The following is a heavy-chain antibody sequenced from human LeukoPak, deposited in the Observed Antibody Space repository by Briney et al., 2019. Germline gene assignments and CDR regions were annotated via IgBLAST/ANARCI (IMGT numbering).Heavy chain of an antibody. CDR2: ISGGGSGT. D-gene: IGHD3-22*01. V-gene: IGHV3-23*01. CDR3: AKAVGSSGYFSRDAFDI. CDR1: GFTFSSYA. Sequence: GGSLRLSCAPSGFTFSSYAMSWVRQAPGKGLEWVAVISGGGSGTYYADSVRGRFTISRDNSKNTVYLQMNSLRAEDTAIYYCAKAVGSSGYFSRDAFDIWGQGTMATVSS. J-gene: IGHJ3*02.